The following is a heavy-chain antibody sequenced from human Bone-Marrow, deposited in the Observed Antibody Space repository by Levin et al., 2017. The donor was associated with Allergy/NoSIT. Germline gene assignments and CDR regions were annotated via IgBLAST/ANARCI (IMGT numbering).Heavy chain of an antibody. CDR3: ARGGGDYVRFHSWFDP. CDR2: ISSSGSTI. D-gene: IGHD4-17*01. J-gene: IGHJ5*02. Sequence: GESLKISCAASGFTFSSYEMNWVRQAPGKGLEWVSYISSSGSTIYYADSVKGRFTISRDNAKNSLYLQMNSLRAEDTAVYYCARGGGDYVRFHSWFDPWGQGTLVTVSS. V-gene: IGHV3-48*03. CDR1: GFTFSSYE.